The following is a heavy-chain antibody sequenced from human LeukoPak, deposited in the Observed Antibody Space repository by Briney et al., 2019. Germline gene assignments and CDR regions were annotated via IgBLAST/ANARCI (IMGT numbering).Heavy chain of an antibody. CDR3: ARLGVVVPAAGEYNWFDP. CDR1: GGSISSYY. D-gene: IGHD2-2*01. J-gene: IGHJ5*02. Sequence: SETLSLTCTVSGGSISSYYWSWIRQPPGKGLEWIGYIYTSGSTNYNPSLKSRVTISVDTSKNQFSLKLSSVTAADTAAYYCARLGVVVPAAGEYNWFDPWGQGTLATVSS. V-gene: IGHV4-4*09. CDR2: IYTSGST.